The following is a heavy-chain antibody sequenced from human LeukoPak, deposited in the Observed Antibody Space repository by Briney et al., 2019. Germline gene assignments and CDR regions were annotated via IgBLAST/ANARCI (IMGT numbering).Heavy chain of an antibody. CDR3: ARSSGQSPPSDY. CDR2: IWYDGSNK. J-gene: IGHJ4*02. V-gene: IGHV3-33*01. Sequence: PGRSLRLSRAAPGLTFSSYGMHWVRQAPGKGLEWVAVIWYDGSNKYYADSVKGRFTISRDNSKNTLYLQMNSLRAEDTAVYYCARSSGQSPPSDYWGQGTLVTVSS. CDR1: GLTFSSYG. D-gene: IGHD3-22*01.